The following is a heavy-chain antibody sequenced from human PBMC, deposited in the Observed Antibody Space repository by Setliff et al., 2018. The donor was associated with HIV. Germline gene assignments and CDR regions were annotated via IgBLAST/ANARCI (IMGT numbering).Heavy chain of an antibody. J-gene: IGHJ6*03. CDR2: INTNTGNP. CDR3: ARAPPRITIFGVVVSSDYYNYYMDV. V-gene: IGHV7-4-1*02. Sequence: ASVKVSCKASGYTFTNYAMNWVRQAPGQGLEWMGWINTNTGNPTYAQGFTGRFVFSLDTSVSTAFLQISSLQAEDTAVYYCARAPPRITIFGVVVSSDYYNYYMDVWGKGTMVTVSS. D-gene: IGHD3-3*01. CDR1: GYTFTNYA.